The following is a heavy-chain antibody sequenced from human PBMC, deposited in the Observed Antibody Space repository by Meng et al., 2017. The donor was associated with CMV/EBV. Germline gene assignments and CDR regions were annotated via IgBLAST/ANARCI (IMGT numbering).Heavy chain of an antibody. CDR2: IYYRGRP. CDR3: ARVGRTSCYDY. CDR1: GGSISSGDYC. V-gene: IGHV4-30-4*08. J-gene: IGHJ4*02. Sequence: VAVQEAGQGLLKPALTLSLTCTVSGGSISSGDYCWSWIRQPRGKGLEWIGYIYYRGRPTYNPSLKSRVTISVDTSKNLFSLKLSSVTAADTAVYYCARVGRTSCYDYWGQGTLVTVSS. D-gene: IGHD2-2*01.